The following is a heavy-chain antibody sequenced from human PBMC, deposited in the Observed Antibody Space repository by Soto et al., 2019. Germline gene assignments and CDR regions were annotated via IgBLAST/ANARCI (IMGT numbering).Heavy chain of an antibody. CDR3: ARDGSTETTNFPYAMDV. CDR1: GFTLSPYH. V-gene: IGHV3-48*03. Sequence: EVQLVESGGGLVQPGGSLRLSCAASGFTLSPYHMDWVRQAPGKGLEWVSYINAGSSTIHYADSVRGRFTISRDNAKNSLYLQMDSLIAEDTAVYYCARDGSTETTNFPYAMDVWGQGTTVTVSS. J-gene: IGHJ6*02. D-gene: IGHD4-17*01. CDR2: INAGSSTI.